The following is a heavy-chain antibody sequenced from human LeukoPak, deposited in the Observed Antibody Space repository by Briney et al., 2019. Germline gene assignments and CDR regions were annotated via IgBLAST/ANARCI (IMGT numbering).Heavy chain of an antibody. V-gene: IGHV3-30*04. CDR2: ISYDGPNK. CDR3: ARGVRIAVAGNIDY. J-gene: IGHJ4*02. Sequence: GGSLRLSCAASGFTFSSYAMHWVRRAPGKGLEWVAVISYDGPNKNYADSVKGRFTISRDNSKNTLYLQMNSLRAEGTAVCYCARGVRIAVAGNIDYWGQGTLVTVSS. CDR1: GFTFSSYA. D-gene: IGHD6-19*01.